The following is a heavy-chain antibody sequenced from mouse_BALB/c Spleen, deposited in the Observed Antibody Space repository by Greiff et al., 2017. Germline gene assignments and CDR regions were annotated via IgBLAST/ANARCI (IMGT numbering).Heavy chain of an antibody. D-gene: IGHD2-1*01. Sequence: VQLQQSAAELARPGASVKMSCKASGYTFTSYTMHWVKQRPGQGLEWIGYINPSSGYTEYNQKFKDKTTVTADKSSSTAYMQLSSLTSEDSAVYYCARSGYGNYYYAKDYWGQGTSVTVSS. CDR3: ARSGYGNYYYAKDY. CDR1: GYTFTSYT. CDR2: INPSSGYT. J-gene: IGHJ4*01. V-gene: IGHV1-4*02.